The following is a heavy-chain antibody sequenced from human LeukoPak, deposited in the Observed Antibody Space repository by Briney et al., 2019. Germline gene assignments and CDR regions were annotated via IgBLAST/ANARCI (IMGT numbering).Heavy chain of an antibody. CDR3: AKAPGTATAAQYFEY. D-gene: IGHD1-1*01. V-gene: IGHV3-23*01. J-gene: IGHJ4*02. CDR1: GFIFSNYV. Sequence: GGSLRLSCAASGFIFSNYVVSWVRQAPGKGLEWVSVISGSGGETNYAASVKGRFTISRDNSKNTLYLQMNSLRAEDTAVYHCAKAPGTATAAQYFEYWGQGTLVTVSS. CDR2: ISGSGGET.